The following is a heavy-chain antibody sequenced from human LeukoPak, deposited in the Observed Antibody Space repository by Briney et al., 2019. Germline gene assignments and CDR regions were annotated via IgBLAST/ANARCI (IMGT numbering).Heavy chain of an antibody. CDR1: GFTHSDYY. D-gene: IGHD3/OR15-3a*01. V-gene: IGHV3-11*01. Sequence: GGSLRLSRAASGFTHSDYYMSWIRQAPGEGLEWVSYRSSNGSTIYYADSVKGRFAISRDNAKNSLYLQMNSLRAEDTAVYYCARRRDFIDYWGQGTLVTVSS. J-gene: IGHJ4*02. CDR2: RSSNGSTI. CDR3: ARRRDFIDY.